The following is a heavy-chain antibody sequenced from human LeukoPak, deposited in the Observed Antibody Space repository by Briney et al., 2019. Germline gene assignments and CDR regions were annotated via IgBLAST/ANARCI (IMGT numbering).Heavy chain of an antibody. J-gene: IGHJ4*02. CDR3: ARAPKDGFDY. D-gene: IGHD4-17*01. Sequence: SETLSLTCTVSGGSISSGDYYWSWIRQPPGKGLEWIGRIYTSGSTNYNPSLKSRVTMSVDTSKNQFSLKLSSVTAADTAVYCCARAPKDGFDYWGQGTLVTVSS. CDR1: GGSISSGDYY. V-gene: IGHV4-61*08. CDR2: IYTSGST.